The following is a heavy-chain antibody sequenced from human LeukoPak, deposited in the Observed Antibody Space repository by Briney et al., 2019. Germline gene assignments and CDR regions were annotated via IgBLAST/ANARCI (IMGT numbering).Heavy chain of an antibody. CDR1: GYTFTSYG. V-gene: IGHV1-18*01. CDR2: ISGYNGNT. CDR3: AITPQDCSSTSCYGAYFDY. D-gene: IGHD2-2*01. Sequence: GASVKVSCKASGYTFTSYGISWVRQAPGQGLEWMGWISGYNGNTNYAQNLQGRVTMTTDTSTSTVYMELRSLRSDDTAVYYCAITPQDCSSTSCYGAYFDYWGQGTLVTVSS. J-gene: IGHJ4*02.